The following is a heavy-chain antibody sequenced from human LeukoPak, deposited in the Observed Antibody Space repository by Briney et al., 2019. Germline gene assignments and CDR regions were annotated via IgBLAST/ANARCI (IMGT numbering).Heavy chain of an antibody. Sequence: SETLSLTCAVYGGSFSGYYWSWIRRPPGKGLEWIGYIYYSGSTYYNPSLKSRVTISVDTSKNQFSLKLSSVTAADTAVYYCARGGGDCSSTSCYTYYYYYMDVWGKGTTVTVSS. J-gene: IGHJ6*03. CDR1: GGSFSGYY. CDR2: IYYSGST. D-gene: IGHD2-2*02. V-gene: IGHV4-30-4*08. CDR3: ARGGGDCSSTSCYTYYYYYMDV.